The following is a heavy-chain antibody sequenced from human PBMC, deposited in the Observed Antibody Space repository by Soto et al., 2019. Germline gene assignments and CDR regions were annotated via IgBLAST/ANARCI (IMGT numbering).Heavy chain of an antibody. CDR3: AGSSGYSFPFYYYYGMDV. Sequence: QVQLVQSGAEVKKPGSSVKVSCKASGGTFSSYAISWVRQAPGQGLEWMGGIIPIFGTANYAQKFQGRVKLTADESTSTDYMELSSLRSEDTAVYYCAGSSGYSFPFYYYYGMDVWGQGTKVTVSS. CDR2: IIPIFGTA. V-gene: IGHV1-69*12. D-gene: IGHD3-22*01. CDR1: GGTFSSYA. J-gene: IGHJ6*02.